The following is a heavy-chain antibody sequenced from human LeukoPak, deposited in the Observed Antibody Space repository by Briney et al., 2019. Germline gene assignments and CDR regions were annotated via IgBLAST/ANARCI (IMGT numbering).Heavy chain of an antibody. CDR3: ARVPMGIGYSSSWYDY. Sequence: AASVKVSCKASGYTFTSYYMHWVRQAPGQGLVWMGIINPSGGSTSYAQKFQGRVTMTRGTSTSTVYMELSSLRSEDTAVYYCARVPMGIGYSSSWYDYWGQGTLVTVSS. CDR2: INPSGGST. D-gene: IGHD6-13*01. J-gene: IGHJ4*02. CDR1: GYTFTSYY. V-gene: IGHV1-46*01.